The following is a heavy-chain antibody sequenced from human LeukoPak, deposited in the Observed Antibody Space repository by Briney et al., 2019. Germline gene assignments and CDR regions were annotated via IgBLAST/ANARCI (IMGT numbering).Heavy chain of an antibody. CDR3: ARASCSGGSCYSSGWAFDY. CDR1: GYTFTSYY. V-gene: IGHV1-46*01. Sequence: ASVKVSCTASGYTFTSYYMHWVRQAPGQGLEWMGIINPSGGSTSYAQKFQGRVTMTRDTSTSTVYVELSSLRSEDTAVYYCARASCSGGSCYSSGWAFDYWGQGTLVTVSS. J-gene: IGHJ4*02. D-gene: IGHD2-15*01. CDR2: INPSGGST.